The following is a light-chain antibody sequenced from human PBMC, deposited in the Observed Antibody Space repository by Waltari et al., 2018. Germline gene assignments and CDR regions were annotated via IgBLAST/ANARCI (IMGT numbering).Light chain of an antibody. V-gene: IGLV3-21*02. CDR3: QVWDTSNDHVV. J-gene: IGLJ2*01. CDR2: DDR. CDR1: NIGSKA. Sequence: SYVLTQSPSVSVAPGQTTRIICGGNNIGSKAEHWYQQKPGQAPVLGVYDDRDRHSGMPDRFSGSNSGNTATLTISGVAAGDEADYYCQVWDTSNDHVVFGGGTKLTVL.